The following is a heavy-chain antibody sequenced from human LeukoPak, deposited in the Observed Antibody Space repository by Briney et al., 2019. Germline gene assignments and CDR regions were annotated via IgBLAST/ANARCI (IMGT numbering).Heavy chain of an antibody. V-gene: IGHV4-34*01. D-gene: IGHD4-23*01. J-gene: IGHJ4*02. CDR1: GGSFSGYY. Sequence: PSETLSLTCAVYGGSFSGYYWSWIRQPPGKGLEWIGEINHSGSTNYNPSLKSRVTISVDTSKNQFSLKLSSVTAADTAVYYCARGVNYGGKRLDYWGQGTLVTVSS. CDR3: ARGVNYGGKRLDY. CDR2: INHSGST.